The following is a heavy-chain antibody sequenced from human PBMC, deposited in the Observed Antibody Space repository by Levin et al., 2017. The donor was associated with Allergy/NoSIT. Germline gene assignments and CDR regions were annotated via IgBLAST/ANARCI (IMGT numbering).Heavy chain of an antibody. CDR3: AADFLFVNDSSVPADF. V-gene: IGHV1-58*01. J-gene: IGHJ4*02. CDR2: IVVGSSNT. D-gene: IGHD3-22*01. CDR1: GFTFSRSA. Sequence: ASVKVSCKASGFTFSRSAVQWVRQARGQRLEWIGWIVVGSSNTNYAQKFQERVTITRDMSTSTAYMELSSLRSDDTAVYFCAADFLFVNDSSVPADFWGQGTLVTVSS.